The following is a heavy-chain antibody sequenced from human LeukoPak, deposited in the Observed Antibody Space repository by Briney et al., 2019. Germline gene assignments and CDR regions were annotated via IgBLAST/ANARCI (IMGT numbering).Heavy chain of an antibody. Sequence: GSLRLSCKASGFTFSRYWMHWVRQAPGKGLAWVSRINSDGSATTYADSVRGRFSISRDNAKNTVYLQMNSLRVGDTAVYYCARDYGGWGQGTLVTVSP. CDR1: GFTFSRYW. J-gene: IGHJ4*02. V-gene: IGHV3-74*01. D-gene: IGHD4/OR15-4a*01. CDR2: INSDGSAT. CDR3: ARDYGG.